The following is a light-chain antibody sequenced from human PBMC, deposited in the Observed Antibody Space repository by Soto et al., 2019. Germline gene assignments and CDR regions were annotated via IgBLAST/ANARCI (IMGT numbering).Light chain of an antibody. Sequence: EIVLTQSPATLSLSPGQRATLSCRASQSVTFYLAWYQQKHGQAPRLLIYDTSNRATGIPARFSGSGSGAEFTLTISSLEPGDFAVYSCQQRGTWPPTFGQGTKLEIK. CDR3: QQRGTWPPT. V-gene: IGKV3-11*01. CDR2: DTS. CDR1: QSVTFY. J-gene: IGKJ2*01.